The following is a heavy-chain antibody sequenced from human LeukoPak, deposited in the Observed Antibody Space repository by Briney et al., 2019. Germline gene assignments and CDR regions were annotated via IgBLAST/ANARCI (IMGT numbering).Heavy chain of an antibody. Sequence: GGSLRLSCAASGFTFSSYWMHWVRQAPGQGLVWVSRINSDGSSTSYADSVKGRFTISRDNAKNTLYLQMNSLRAEDTAVYYCAKRPYGSGSLDYWGQGTLVTVSS. D-gene: IGHD3-10*01. J-gene: IGHJ4*02. V-gene: IGHV3-74*01. CDR1: GFTFSSYW. CDR2: INSDGSST. CDR3: AKRPYGSGSLDY.